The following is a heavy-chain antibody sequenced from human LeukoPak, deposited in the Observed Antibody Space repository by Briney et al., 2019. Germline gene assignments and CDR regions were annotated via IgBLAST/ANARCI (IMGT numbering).Heavy chain of an antibody. CDR3: ARSSAMVRGAVDV. CDR1: GFTFGDYA. J-gene: IGHJ6*04. V-gene: IGHV3-49*03. CDR2: IRSKAYGGTT. Sequence: PGGSLRLSCTASGFTFGDYAMSWFRQAPGKGLEWVGFIRSKAYGGTTEYAASVKGRFTISRDNAKNSLYLQMNSLRAEDTAVYYCARSSAMVRGAVDVWGKGTTVTVSS. D-gene: IGHD3-10*01.